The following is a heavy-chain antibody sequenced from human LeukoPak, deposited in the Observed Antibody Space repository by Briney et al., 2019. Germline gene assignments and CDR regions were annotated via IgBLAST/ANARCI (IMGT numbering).Heavy chain of an antibody. V-gene: IGHV3-9*01. CDR2: VSWNSDHI. J-gene: IGHJ5*01. D-gene: IGHD2-2*03. Sequence: PGGSLRLSCVGSGFMFHDYVMHWVRQPPGKGLEWVSGVSWNSDHIGYADSVKGRFTISRDNDRNTLHLQMNSLRVEDTAFYFCTRSPSITLGGGYLDSWGQGSPVTVSS. CDR1: GFMFHDYV. CDR3: TRSPSITLGGGYLDS.